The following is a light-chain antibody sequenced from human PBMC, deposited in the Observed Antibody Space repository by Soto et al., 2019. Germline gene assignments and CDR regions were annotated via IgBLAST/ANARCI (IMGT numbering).Light chain of an antibody. J-gene: IGKJ5*01. CDR2: AAS. CDR1: QGISSY. CDR3: QQYYSYPGIT. V-gene: IGKV1-8*01. Sequence: AIRMTQSPSSLSASTGDRVTIXXRASQGISSYLAWYQQKPGKAPKLVXYAASTLQSGVPSRFSGSGSGTDFTLTISCLQSEDFATYYCQQYYSYPGITFGQGTRLEIK.